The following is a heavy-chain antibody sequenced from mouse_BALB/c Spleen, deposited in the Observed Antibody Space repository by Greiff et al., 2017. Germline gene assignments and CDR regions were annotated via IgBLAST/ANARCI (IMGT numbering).Heavy chain of an antibody. Sequence: DVHLVESGGGLVKPGGSLKLSCAASGFTFSSYTMSWVRQTPEKRLEWVATISSGGSYTYYPDSVKGRFTISRDNAKNTLYLQMSSLKSEDTAMYYCTRARRTWFAYWGQGTLVTVSA. CDR1: GFTFSSYT. V-gene: IGHV5-6-4*01. D-gene: IGHD2-12*01. CDR2: ISSGGSYT. CDR3: TRARRTWFAY. J-gene: IGHJ3*01.